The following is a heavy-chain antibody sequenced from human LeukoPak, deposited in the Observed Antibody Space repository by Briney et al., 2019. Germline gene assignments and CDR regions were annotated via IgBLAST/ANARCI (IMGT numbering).Heavy chain of an antibody. CDR2: ISGSGGST. J-gene: IGHJ4*02. CDR1: GFTFSSYA. D-gene: IGHD3-10*01. V-gene: IGHV3-23*01. Sequence: PGGSLRLSCAASGFTFSSYAMSWVRQAPGKGLEWVSAISGSGGSTYYADSVKGRFTISRDNSKNTLYLQMNSLRAEDTAVYYCAKGPITMVRGVNYYFDYWGQGTLVTVSS. CDR3: AKGPITMVRGVNYYFDY.